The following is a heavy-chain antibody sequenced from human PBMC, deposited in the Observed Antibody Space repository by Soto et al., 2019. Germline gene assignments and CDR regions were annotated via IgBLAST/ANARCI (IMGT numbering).Heavy chain of an antibody. V-gene: IGHV3-21*01. CDR1: GFNFNTYS. CDR3: AREEEGSALYGLCAFDV. CDR2: ISSRSTHI. Sequence: EVLLVESGGGLVTPGGSLRLSCEASGFNFNTYSMNWVRQAPGKGLEWVASISSRSTHIFHADAVKGRFTISRDNARNSLYLQMNYLRAEDSALYYCAREEEGSALYGLCAFDVWGQGTVVTVSS. J-gene: IGHJ3*01. D-gene: IGHD6-19*01.